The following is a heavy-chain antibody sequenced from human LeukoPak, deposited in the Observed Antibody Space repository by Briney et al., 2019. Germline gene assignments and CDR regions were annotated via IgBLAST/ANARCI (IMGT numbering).Heavy chain of an antibody. V-gene: IGHV4-30-4*07. CDR1: GGSISSGGYS. J-gene: IGHJ4*02. Sequence: PSETLSLTCAVSGGSISSGGYSWSWIRQPPGKGLEWIGYIYYSGSTYYNPSLKSRVTISVDTSKNQFSLKLSSVTAADTAVYYCARAREDYVDYWGQGTLVTVSS. CDR3: ARAREDYVDY. CDR2: IYYSGST.